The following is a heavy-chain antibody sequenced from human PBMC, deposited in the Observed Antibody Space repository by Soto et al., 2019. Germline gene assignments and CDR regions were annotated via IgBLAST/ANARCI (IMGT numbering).Heavy chain of an antibody. CDR2: IWYDGSIK. CDR3: ARDRLLWSITSCYDN. V-gene: IGHV3-33*01. D-gene: IGHD2-2*01. CDR1: GFTFSSYG. J-gene: IGHJ4*02. Sequence: QVPLVESGGGVVQPGRSLRLSCAASGFTFSSYGMHWVRQAPGKGLEWVAVIWYDGSIKYYADSVKGRFTISRDNSKNTLYLQMNSLRAEDTAVYYCARDRLLWSITSCYDNWGQGTLVTVSS.